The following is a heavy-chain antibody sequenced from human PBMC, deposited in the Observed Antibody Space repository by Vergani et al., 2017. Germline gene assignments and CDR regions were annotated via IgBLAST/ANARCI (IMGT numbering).Heavy chain of an antibody. V-gene: IGHV3-33*01. CDR1: GFTFSSYG. J-gene: IGHJ6*02. CDR2: IWYDGSNK. CDR3: AREVGFGELFSCYGMDV. Sequence: QVQLVESGGGVVQPGRSLRLSCAASGFTFSSYGMHWVRQAPGKGLEWVAVIWYDGSNKYYADSVKGRFTISRDNSKNTLYLQMNSLRAEDTAVYYCAREVGFGELFSCYGMDVWGQGTTVTVSS. D-gene: IGHD3-10*01.